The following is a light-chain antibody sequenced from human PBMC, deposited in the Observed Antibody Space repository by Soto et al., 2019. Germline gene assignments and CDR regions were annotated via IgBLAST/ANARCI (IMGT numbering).Light chain of an antibody. CDR1: SSDVGGYNY. J-gene: IGLJ1*01. CDR2: DVS. Sequence: QSVLTQPRSVSGSPGQSVTISCTGTSSDVGGYNYVSWYQHHPGKAPKLMTYDVSKRPSGVPDRFSGSKSGNTASLTISGLQAEDEADYYCCSYAGSYTFYVFGTGTKLTVL. V-gene: IGLV2-11*01. CDR3: CSYAGSYTFYV.